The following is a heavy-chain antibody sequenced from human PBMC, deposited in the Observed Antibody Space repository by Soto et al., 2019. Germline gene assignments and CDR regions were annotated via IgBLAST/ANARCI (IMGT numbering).Heavy chain of an antibody. J-gene: IGHJ4*02. CDR2: IKGDGSER. Sequence: QAGGSLRLSCAASGLNFGVYWMTWVRQAPGKGLEWVGNIKGDGSERYYADAVRGRFTTSRDNTKNSVFLYMNSLRVDDTAVYYCVTDLIVGAPSLYFWGRGTLVTVSS. V-gene: IGHV3-7*03. D-gene: IGHD1-26*01. CDR1: GLNFGVYW. CDR3: VTDLIVGAPSLYF.